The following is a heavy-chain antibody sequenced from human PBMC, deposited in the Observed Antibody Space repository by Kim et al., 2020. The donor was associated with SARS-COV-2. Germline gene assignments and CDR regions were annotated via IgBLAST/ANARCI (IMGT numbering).Heavy chain of an antibody. CDR3: ATARCSGGSCYSTGGYYYYYGMDV. CDR1: GGSVSSGSYY. D-gene: IGHD2-15*01. V-gene: IGHV4-61*01. Sequence: SETLSLTCTVSGGSVSSGSYYWSWIRQPPGKGLEWIGYIYYSGSTNYNPSLKSRVTISVDTSKNQFSLKLSSVTAADTAVYYCATARCSGGSCYSTGGYYYYYGMDVWGQGTTVTVSS. CDR2: IYYSGST. J-gene: IGHJ6*02.